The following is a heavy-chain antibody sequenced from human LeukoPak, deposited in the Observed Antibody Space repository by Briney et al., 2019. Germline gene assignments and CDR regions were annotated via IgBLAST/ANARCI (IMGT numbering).Heavy chain of an antibody. Sequence: SETLSLTCTVSGGSIRSYSWSWIRQPAGKELEWIGRIYTSGSTNYNPSLKSRVTISVEKSKNQFSLKLRSVTAADTAVYYCARDYAPLGDWFDPWGQGTLVTVSS. D-gene: IGHD2-2*01. J-gene: IGHJ5*02. V-gene: IGHV4-4*07. CDR3: ARDYAPLGDWFDP. CDR1: GGSIRSYS. CDR2: IYTSGST.